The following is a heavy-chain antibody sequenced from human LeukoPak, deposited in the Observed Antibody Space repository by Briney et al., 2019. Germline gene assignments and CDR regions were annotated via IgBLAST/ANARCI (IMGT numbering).Heavy chain of an antibody. CDR2: FDPEDGET. V-gene: IGHV1-24*01. CDR3: ATHPPDYDFWSGPSYYMDV. CDR1: GYTLTELS. J-gene: IGHJ6*03. Sequence: APVKVSCKVSGYTLTELSMHWVRQAPGKGLEWMEGFDPEDGETIYAQKFQGRVTMTEDTSTDTAYMELSSLRSEDTAVYYCATHPPDYDFWSGPSYYMDVWGKGTTVTVSS. D-gene: IGHD3-3*01.